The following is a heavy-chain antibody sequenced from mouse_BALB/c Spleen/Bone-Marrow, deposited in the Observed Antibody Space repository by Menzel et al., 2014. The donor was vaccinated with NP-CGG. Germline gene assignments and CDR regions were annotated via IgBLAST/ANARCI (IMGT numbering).Heavy chain of an antibody. Sequence: VQLQQSGAELVRPGTSVKVSCKASGYAFTNYLIEWVKQRPGQGLEWIGVINPGSGGTNYNEKFKGKATLTADKSSSTAHMQLSSLTSDDSAVYFCARGAYYGNYFDYWGQGTTLTVSS. CDR2: INPGSGGT. D-gene: IGHD2-10*01. V-gene: IGHV1-54*01. CDR3: ARGAYYGNYFDY. J-gene: IGHJ2*01. CDR1: GYAFTNYL.